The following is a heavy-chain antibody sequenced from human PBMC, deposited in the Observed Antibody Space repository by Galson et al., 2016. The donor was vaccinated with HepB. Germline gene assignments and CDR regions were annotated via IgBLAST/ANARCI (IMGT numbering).Heavy chain of an antibody. CDR1: GFSLSTSGVG. V-gene: IGHV2-5*02. J-gene: IGHJ4*02. CDR3: AHSIQLWLLYYLDD. D-gene: IGHD5-18*01. Sequence: PALVKPTQTLTQPCTSSGFSLSTSGVGVAWIRQPPGKALEWLAVTYWDDDERYSPSLKSRLTITKDTSKNQVVLTMTNMDPVDTATYYCAHSIQLWLLYYLDDWGQGTLVTVSS. CDR2: TYWDDDE.